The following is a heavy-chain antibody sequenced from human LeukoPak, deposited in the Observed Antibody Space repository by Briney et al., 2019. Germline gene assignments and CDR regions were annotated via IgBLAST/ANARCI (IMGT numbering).Heavy chain of an antibody. V-gene: IGHV4-59*01. CDR3: ARNSIGDLFFDS. Sequence: SETLSLTCTVSGGSISSYYWNWIRQPPGEGLEWIGYIFYSGSTNYNPSLESRVAISLDTSKNQVSLNLRSVTAADTAIYYCARNSIGDLFFDSWGQGTLVTISS. J-gene: IGHJ4*02. CDR1: GGSISSYY. D-gene: IGHD4-17*01. CDR2: IFYSGST.